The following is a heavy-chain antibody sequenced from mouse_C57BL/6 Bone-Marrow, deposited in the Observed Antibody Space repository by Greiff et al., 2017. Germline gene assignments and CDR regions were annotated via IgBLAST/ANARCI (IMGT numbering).Heavy chain of an antibody. CDR1: GYTFTSYD. V-gene: IGHV1-85*01. J-gene: IGHJ1*03. CDR3: ARDYGSSYWYFDV. CDR2: IYPRDGST. D-gene: IGHD1-1*01. Sequence: QVQLQQSGPELVKPGASVKLSCKASGYTFTSYDINWVKQRPGQGLEWIGWIYPRDGSTKYNETFKGKATLTVDTSSSTAYMELHSLTSEYSAVYCCARDYGSSYWYFDVWGTGTTVTVSS.